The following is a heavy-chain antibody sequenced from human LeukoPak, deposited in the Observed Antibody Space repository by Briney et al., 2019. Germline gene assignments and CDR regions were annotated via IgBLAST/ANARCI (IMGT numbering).Heavy chain of an antibody. CDR3: ARTYYDILTEENWFDP. CDR1: GGSFSGYY. V-gene: IGHV4-34*01. D-gene: IGHD3-9*01. J-gene: IGHJ5*02. CDR2: INHSGST. Sequence: SETLSLTCAVYGGSFSGYYWSWIRQPPGKGLEWIGEINHSGSTNYNPSLKGRVTISVDTSKNQFSLKLSSVTAADTAVYYCARTYYDILTEENWFDPWGQGTLVTVSS.